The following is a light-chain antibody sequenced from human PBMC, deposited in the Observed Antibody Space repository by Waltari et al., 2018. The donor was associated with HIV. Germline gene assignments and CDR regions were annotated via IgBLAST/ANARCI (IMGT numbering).Light chain of an antibody. CDR2: DNN. CDR3: GTWDSSLSAEV. Sequence: QSVLTQPSSVSAAPGLKVTISCSGSSSTIAHNYVSLYQQLPGTAPKLLIYDNNKRPSGIPDRFSGSKSGTSATLGITVLQTGDEADYYCGTWDSSLSAEVFGTGTKVTVL. CDR1: SSTIAHNY. V-gene: IGLV1-51*01. J-gene: IGLJ1*01.